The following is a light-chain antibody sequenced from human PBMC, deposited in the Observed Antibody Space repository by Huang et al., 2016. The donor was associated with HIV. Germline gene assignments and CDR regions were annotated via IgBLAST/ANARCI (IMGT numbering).Light chain of an antibody. Sequence: DIVMTQSPDSLAVSLGERATIHGKSSQSVLYSSNNKNYLAWYQQKPGQPPKLLIYWASTRDAGVPDRFSGSGAGTDFTLTISSLQAEDVAVYYCQQYYSTPLTFGGGTKVEIK. CDR2: WAS. CDR1: QSVLYSSNNKNY. V-gene: IGKV4-1*01. CDR3: QQYYSTPLT. J-gene: IGKJ4*01.